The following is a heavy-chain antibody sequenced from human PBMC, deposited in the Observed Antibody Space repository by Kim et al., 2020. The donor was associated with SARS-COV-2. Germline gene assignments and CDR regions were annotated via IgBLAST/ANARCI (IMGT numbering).Heavy chain of an antibody. J-gene: IGHJ6*02. CDR3: ARGPGYFYYALDV. Sequence: NTDSAKGRFTISRDNSKDSLYHQMNSPRLEDTVIYYCARGPGYFYYALDVWGQGTTVTVSS. V-gene: IGHV3-53*01.